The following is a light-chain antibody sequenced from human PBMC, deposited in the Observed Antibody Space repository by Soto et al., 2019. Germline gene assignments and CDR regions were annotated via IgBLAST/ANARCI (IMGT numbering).Light chain of an antibody. CDR1: QSISNY. V-gene: IGKV1-39*01. CDR3: QQSYSAPRT. J-gene: IGKJ2*01. CDR2: AAS. Sequence: DIQITKSPFSLSASVGDRGTIACRASQSISNYLNWYQQRPGKAPKLLIYAASNLQSGVPSRFSGSGSGTDFTLTVSSLQPEDFATYYCQQSYSAPRTFGQGTKVDIK.